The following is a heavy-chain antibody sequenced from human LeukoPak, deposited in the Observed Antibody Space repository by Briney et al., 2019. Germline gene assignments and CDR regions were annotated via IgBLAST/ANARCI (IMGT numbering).Heavy chain of an antibody. J-gene: IGHJ4*02. D-gene: IGHD1-26*01. CDR3: ARGGNFAF. Sequence: PSETLSLTCAVSGYFISSGFYWGWIRQPPGKGLEWNGSINHSGSTYYNPYLKSRVTISIDTSKNHFSLNLSFVTDADTAMYCCARGGNFAFWGQGTLVTVSS. CDR2: INHSGST. CDR1: GYFISSGFY. V-gene: IGHV4-38-2*01.